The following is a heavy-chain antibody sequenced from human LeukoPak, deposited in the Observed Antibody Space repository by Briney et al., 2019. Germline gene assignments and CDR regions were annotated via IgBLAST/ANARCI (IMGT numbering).Heavy chain of an antibody. D-gene: IGHD3-10*01. Sequence: PSETLSLTCTVSGGSISSSSYYWGWIRQPPGKGLEWIGSIYYSGGTYYNPSLKSRVTISVDTSKNQFSLKLSSVTAADTAVYYCARDPSPMVHDAFDIWGQGTMVTVSS. CDR3: ARDPSPMVHDAFDI. J-gene: IGHJ3*02. CDR2: IYYSGGT. V-gene: IGHV4-39*07. CDR1: GGSISSSSYY.